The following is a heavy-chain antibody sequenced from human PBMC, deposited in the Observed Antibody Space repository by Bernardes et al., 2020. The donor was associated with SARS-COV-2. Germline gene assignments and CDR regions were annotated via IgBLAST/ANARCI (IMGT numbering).Heavy chain of an antibody. CDR1: GFTFSSYG. CDR3: ARDYGTVTTLPDY. CDR2: IWYDGSNK. Sequence: GGSLRLSCAASGFTFSSYGMHWVRQAPGKGLEWVADIWYDGSNKYYADSVKGRFTISRDNSKNTLYLQMNSLRAEDTAVYYCARDYGTVTTLPDYWGQGTLVTVSS. J-gene: IGHJ4*02. D-gene: IGHD4-17*01. V-gene: IGHV3-33*01.